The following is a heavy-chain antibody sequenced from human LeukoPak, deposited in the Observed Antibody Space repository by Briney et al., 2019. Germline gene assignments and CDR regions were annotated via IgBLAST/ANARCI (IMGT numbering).Heavy chain of an antibody. CDR3: ARGFQTFDP. CDR1: GFTFSDYY. J-gene: IGHJ5*02. Sequence: GGSLRLSCAASGFTFSDYYMSWVRQAPGKGLEWISYIGTSSSYTNYADSVKGRFTISRDNAKNSLCLQMNSLRAEDTAVYYCARGFQTFDPWGQGTLVTVSS. V-gene: IGHV3-11*06. CDR2: IGTSSSYT.